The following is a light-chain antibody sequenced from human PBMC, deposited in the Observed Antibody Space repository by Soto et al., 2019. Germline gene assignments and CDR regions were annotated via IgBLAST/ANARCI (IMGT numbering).Light chain of an antibody. CDR3: PQYGSSPRI. J-gene: IGKJ5*01. CDR1: QSVSSS. V-gene: IGKV3-20*01. CDR2: GAS. Sequence: RASVSGRASQSVSSSLAWYQQKTGQAPRLLISGASNRATGIADRGIGSGSGTDVSLTNSCFEPADFVVYYGPQYGSSPRIFGQGTRLEIK.